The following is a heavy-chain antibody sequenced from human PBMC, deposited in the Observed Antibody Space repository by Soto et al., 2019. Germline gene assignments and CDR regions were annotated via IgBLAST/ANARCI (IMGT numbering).Heavy chain of an antibody. CDR2: ISWNSDDF. J-gene: IGHJ6*02. Sequence: EVQLVESGGGLVLPGRSLRLSCAASGFTFDDYAMHWVRQVPGKGLEWVSGISWNSDDFDYAESVKGRFTISRDNAKNSLYLQMHSRTIEDTGLYYCAKEIATGNKYYFWGLDVWGQGTTVTVSS. CDR3: AKEIATGNKYYFWGLDV. D-gene: IGHD3-16*01. V-gene: IGHV3-9*01. CDR1: GFTFDDYA.